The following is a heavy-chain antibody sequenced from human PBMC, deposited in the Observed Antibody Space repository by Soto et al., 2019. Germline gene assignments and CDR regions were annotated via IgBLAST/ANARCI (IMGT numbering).Heavy chain of an antibody. CDR3: ARDVSTGRGDFFES. Sequence: QVHLQESGPGLAKPSETLSLTCTNSGSSMNNYYWSWIRQSAGGRLDWIGRMYASGGSNYNPARNGRAILSFDRSKNQFSLTLAAVTAADTAVYFCARDVSTGRGDFFESWGQGTLVTVSS. J-gene: IGHJ4*02. D-gene: IGHD1-1*01. CDR2: MYASGGS. V-gene: IGHV4-4*07. CDR1: GSSMNNYY.